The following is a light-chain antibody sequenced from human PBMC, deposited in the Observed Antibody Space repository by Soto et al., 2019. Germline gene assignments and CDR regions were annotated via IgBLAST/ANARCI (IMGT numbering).Light chain of an antibody. CDR1: QSVSSSY. V-gene: IGKV3-20*01. CDR3: RQYGSSPLT. J-gene: IGKJ4*01. CDR2: GAS. Sequence: IMLTQSPGTLSLSPGERATLSFRASQSVSSSYLAWYQQKPGQAPSLLIYGASSRATGIPDRFSGSGSGTDFTLTISRLEPEDFAVYYCRQYGSSPLTFGGGTKV.